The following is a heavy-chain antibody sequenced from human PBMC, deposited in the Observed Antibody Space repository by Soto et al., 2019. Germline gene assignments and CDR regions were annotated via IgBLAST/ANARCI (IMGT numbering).Heavy chain of an antibody. CDR3: ARLHTYYYDSSGYPDY. Sequence: PSETLSLTCTVSGGSISSYYWSWIRQPPGKGLEWIGYIYYSGSTNYNPSLKSRVTISVDTSKNQFSLNLSSVTAADTVFYYCARLHTYYYDSSGYPDYWGQGTLVTVSS. CDR2: IYYSGST. CDR1: GGSISSYY. J-gene: IGHJ4*02. V-gene: IGHV4-59*08. D-gene: IGHD3-22*01.